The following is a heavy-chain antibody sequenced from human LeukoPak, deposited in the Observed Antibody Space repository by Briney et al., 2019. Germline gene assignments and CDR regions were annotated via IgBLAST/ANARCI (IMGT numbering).Heavy chain of an antibody. CDR1: GFTFSNHR. J-gene: IGHJ5*02. CDR2: ISSSSSYI. CDR3: ARGDDYGDYFARANWFDP. Sequence: GSLRLSRAASGFTFSNHRMNWVRPAPGKGLEWVSSISSSSSYIYYADSVKGRFTISRDNAKNSLYLQMNSLRAEDTAVYYCARGDDYGDYFARANWFDPWGQGTLVTVSS. V-gene: IGHV3-21*01. D-gene: IGHD4-17*01.